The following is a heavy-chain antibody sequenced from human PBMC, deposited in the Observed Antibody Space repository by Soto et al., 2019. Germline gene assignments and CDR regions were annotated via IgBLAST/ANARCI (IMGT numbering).Heavy chain of an antibody. CDR2: IYPGDSET. Sequence: PGESLKISCQCSGYTFSNFWIAWVRQLPGKGLGYMGIIYPGDSETRYSPSFHGKVTISADRSIGTAYLQWSGLEASDSAFYFCARSPRSSPYFDYWGQGALVTVSS. D-gene: IGHD6-13*01. CDR1: GYTFSNFW. CDR3: ARSPRSSPYFDY. V-gene: IGHV5-51*01. J-gene: IGHJ4*02.